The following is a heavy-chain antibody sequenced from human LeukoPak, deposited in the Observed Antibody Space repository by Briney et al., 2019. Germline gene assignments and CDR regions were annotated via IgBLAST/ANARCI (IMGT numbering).Heavy chain of an antibody. CDR1: GFSLTTSGVG. V-gene: IGHV2-5*02. J-gene: IGHJ5*02. CDR3: AQWRRNWFDP. Sequence: SGPTLVKPTQTLTLTCTFSGFSLTTSGVGVGWIRQPPGKALEWLALIYWDDDKRYSPSLKSRLIITKDTSKNQVVLTMTNVDPVDTATYYCAQWRRNWFDPWGQGTLVTVSS. D-gene: IGHD3-3*01. CDR2: IYWDDDK.